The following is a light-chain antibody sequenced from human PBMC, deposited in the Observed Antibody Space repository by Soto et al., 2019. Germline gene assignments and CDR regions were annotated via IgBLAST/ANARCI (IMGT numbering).Light chain of an antibody. CDR2: GAS. J-gene: IGKJ2*01. CDR1: QSVSSN. Sequence: EMVMTQSPATLSVSPGERATLSCRASQSVSSNLAWYQQKPGQAPRLLIYGASTRDTGIPARFSGSGSGTEFTLTISSLQSEDFAVYYCQQYNNWPPVYTFGQGTKLEIK. V-gene: IGKV3-15*01. CDR3: QQYNNWPPVYT.